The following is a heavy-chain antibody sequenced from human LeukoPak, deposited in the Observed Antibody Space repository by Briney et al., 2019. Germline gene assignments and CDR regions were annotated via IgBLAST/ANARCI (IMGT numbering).Heavy chain of an antibody. CDR2: FDHEDAEP. CDR1: GYRLTYLS. J-gene: IGHJ4*02. D-gene: IGHD4-17*01. Sequence: ASEKVSCKVSGYRLTYLSMHWVRQARGKGGEWIGCFDHEDAEPIYAQQFQRRLSLPHDTSKDTGYMELRPLRSEDTALYYCSKSHGDSGLLDFWGQGPLVTVSS. V-gene: IGHV1-24*01. CDR3: SKSHGDSGLLDF.